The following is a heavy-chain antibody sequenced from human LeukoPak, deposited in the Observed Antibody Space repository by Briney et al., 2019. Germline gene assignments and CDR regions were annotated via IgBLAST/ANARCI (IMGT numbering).Heavy chain of an antibody. CDR1: GFTFSSYA. Sequence: GGSLRLSCAASGFTFSSYAMHWVRQAPGKGLEWVAVISYDGSNKYYADSVKGRFTTSRDNSKNTLYLQMNSLRAEDTAVYYCAREIRVSFDYWGQGTLVTVSS. V-gene: IGHV3-30-3*01. J-gene: IGHJ4*02. CDR3: AREIRVSFDY. CDR2: ISYDGSNK.